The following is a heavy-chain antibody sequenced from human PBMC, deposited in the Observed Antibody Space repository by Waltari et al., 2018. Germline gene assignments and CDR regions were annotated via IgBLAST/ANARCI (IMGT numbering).Heavy chain of an antibody. CDR3: ARGERLYDLWSGYPRGWFDP. CDR1: GGSFSGYS. Sequence: QVQLQQWGAGLLKPSETLSLTCAVYGGSFSGYSWSWIRQPPGKWLEWIGEIKHRGSTNYNPSLKSRVTISVDTSKNQFSLKLSSVTAADTAVYYCARGERLYDLWSGYPRGWFDPWGQGTLVTVSS. D-gene: IGHD3-3*01. CDR2: IKHRGST. V-gene: IGHV4-34*01. J-gene: IGHJ5*02.